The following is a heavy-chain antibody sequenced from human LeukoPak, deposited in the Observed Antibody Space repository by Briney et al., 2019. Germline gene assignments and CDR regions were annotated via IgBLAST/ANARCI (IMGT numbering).Heavy chain of an antibody. D-gene: IGHD3-16*02. CDR1: GFTFSNSA. V-gene: IGHV3-23*01. CDR3: AKDGSYRYPYYSDY. J-gene: IGHJ4*02. CDR2: ISFSGEST. Sequence: GGSLRLSCAASGFTFSNSAMTWVRQAPGKGLEWVSLISFSGESTFYAESVKGRFTIARDNSKDSLYLQMNSLRAEDTAIYYCAKDGSYRYPYYSDYWGQGTLVTVSS.